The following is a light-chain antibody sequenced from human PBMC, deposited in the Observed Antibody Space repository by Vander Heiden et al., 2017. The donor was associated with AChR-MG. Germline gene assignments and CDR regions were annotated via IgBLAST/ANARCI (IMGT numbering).Light chain of an antibody. V-gene: IGKV1D-12*01. CDR2: AAS. CDR3: QQAKSFPT. J-gene: IGKJ4*01. Sequence: DIQMTQSPSFLSASVGDRITISCRASQDIASWLAWYQQQPGKAPDLLIYAASQLQSGVPSRFSGSGSGTDFTLTITSLQPEDFATYYCQQAKSFPTFGVGTKVELK. CDR1: QDIASW.